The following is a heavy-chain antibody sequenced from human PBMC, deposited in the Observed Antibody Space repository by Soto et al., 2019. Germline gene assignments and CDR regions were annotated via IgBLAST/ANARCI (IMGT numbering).Heavy chain of an antibody. V-gene: IGHV3-48*01. J-gene: IGHJ6*03. Sequence: GGSLRLSCAASGFTFSSYSMNWVRQAPGKGLEWVSYISSSSSTIYYADSVKGRFTISRDNAKNSLYLQMNSLRAEDTAVYYCARRGEGEVLSPDFWSGYSDYYYYYMDVWGKGTTVTVSS. CDR3: ARRGEGEVLSPDFWSGYSDYYYYYMDV. CDR2: ISSSSSTI. CDR1: GFTFSSYS. D-gene: IGHD3-3*01.